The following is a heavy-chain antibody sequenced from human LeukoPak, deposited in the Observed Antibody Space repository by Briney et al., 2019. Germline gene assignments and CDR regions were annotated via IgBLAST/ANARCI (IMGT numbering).Heavy chain of an antibody. CDR2: MNPNSGNT. D-gene: IGHD3-22*01. J-gene: IGHJ4*02. V-gene: IGHV1-8*01. CDR1: GYTFTSYD. Sequence: ASVKVSCKASGYTFTSYDINWVRQATGQAREWMGWMNPNSGNTGYAQKFQGRVTMTRNTSINTAYMEVSSLRSEDTAVYYCARRVASSGTPLGYWGQGTLVTVSS. CDR3: ARRVASSGTPLGY.